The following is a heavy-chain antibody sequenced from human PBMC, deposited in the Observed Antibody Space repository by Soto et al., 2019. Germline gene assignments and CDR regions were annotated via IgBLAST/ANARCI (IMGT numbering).Heavy chain of an antibody. CDR2: ISANSGDT. D-gene: IGHD2-21*01. V-gene: IGHV1-18*01. CDR1: GYTFSSYG. CDR3: GRDFRESCGGPSCIDVDF. J-gene: IGHJ4*02. Sequence: QVQLVQSGAEVKEPGASVRVSCKASGYTFSSYGFSWVRQAPGQGLEWVAWISANSGDTNSAQKFQGRVTLTTDTSTSTAYMDLRSLTSDDTAIYGCGRDFRESCGGPSCIDVDFWGQGTVVTVSS.